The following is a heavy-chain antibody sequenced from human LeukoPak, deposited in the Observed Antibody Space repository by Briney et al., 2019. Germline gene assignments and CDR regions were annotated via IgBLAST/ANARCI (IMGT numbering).Heavy chain of an antibody. CDR3: ARDSGSSWYALSHHWFDP. CDR2: IWYDGSNK. V-gene: IGHV3-33*01. Sequence: PGRSLRLSCAASGFTFSSYGMHWVRQAPGKGLEWVAVIWYDGSNKYYADSVKGRFTISRDNSKNTLYLQMSSPRAEDTAVYYCARDSGSSWYALSHHWFDPWGQGTLVTVSS. D-gene: IGHD6-13*01. J-gene: IGHJ5*02. CDR1: GFTFSSYG.